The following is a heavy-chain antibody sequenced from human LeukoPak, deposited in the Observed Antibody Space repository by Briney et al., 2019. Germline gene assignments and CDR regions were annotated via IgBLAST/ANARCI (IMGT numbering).Heavy chain of an antibody. V-gene: IGHV1-18*04. D-gene: IGHD2-21*01. Sequence: GASVKVSCKASGYTLTNYVINWVRQAPGQGLEWVGWISAYNGNTNYTQKFQGRLTITMDTSTSTAYMELRSLRSDDTAVYFCAREHIFERSRVDYWGQGTLVTVSS. J-gene: IGHJ4*02. CDR1: GYTLTNYV. CDR2: ISAYNGNT. CDR3: AREHIFERSRVDY.